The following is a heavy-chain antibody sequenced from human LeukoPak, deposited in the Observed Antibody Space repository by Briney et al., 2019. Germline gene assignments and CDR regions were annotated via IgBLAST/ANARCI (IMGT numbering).Heavy chain of an antibody. J-gene: IGHJ4*02. CDR1: GFTFSSYA. CDR3: RKDYYDSSGYSAYYFDY. V-gene: IGHV3-30-3*02. D-gene: IGHD3-22*01. Sequence: GGSLRLSCAASGFTFSSYAMHWVRQAPGKGLEWVAVISYDGSNKYYADSVKGRFTISRDNSKNTLYLQMNSLRAEDTAVYYCRKDYYDSSGYSAYYFDYWGQGTLVTVPS. CDR2: ISYDGSNK.